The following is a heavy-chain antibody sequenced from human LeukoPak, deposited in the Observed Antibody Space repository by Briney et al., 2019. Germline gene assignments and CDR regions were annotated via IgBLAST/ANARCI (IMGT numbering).Heavy chain of an antibody. V-gene: IGHV3-53*01. J-gene: IGHJ3*02. Sequence: GGSLRLSCAASGFTVSTKYMNWVRQAPGKGLEWVSVIYSGGSTYYADSVKGRFTISRDNSKNTLYLQMNSLRAEDTAVYYCAKDRRYDRDAFDIWGQGTMVTVSS. CDR2: IYSGGST. CDR1: GFTVSTKY. CDR3: AKDRRYDRDAFDI. D-gene: IGHD3-22*01.